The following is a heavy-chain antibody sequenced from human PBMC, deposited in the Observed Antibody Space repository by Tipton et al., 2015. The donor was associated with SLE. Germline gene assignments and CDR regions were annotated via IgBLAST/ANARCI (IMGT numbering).Heavy chain of an antibody. J-gene: IGHJ3*02. CDR1: GDSVSGNSAA. Sequence: TLSLTCAISGDSVSGNSAAWNWIRQSPSRGLEWLGRTYYRSKWYNDYAVSVKSRITINPDTSKNQFSLQLNSVTPEDTAVYYCAREDCSSTSCYQDAFDIWGQGTMVTVSS. D-gene: IGHD2-2*01. CDR3: AREDCSSTSCYQDAFDI. CDR2: TYYRSKWYN. V-gene: IGHV6-1*01.